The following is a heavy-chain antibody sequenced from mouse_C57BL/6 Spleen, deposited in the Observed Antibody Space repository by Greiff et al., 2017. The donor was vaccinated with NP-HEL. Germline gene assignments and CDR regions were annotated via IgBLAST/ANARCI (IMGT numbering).Heavy chain of an antibody. CDR3: ARDTTVVAYYAMDY. CDR2: INPSSGYT. V-gene: IGHV1-4*01. J-gene: IGHJ4*01. CDR1: GYTFTSYT. Sequence: VQLQQSGAELARPGASVKMSCKASGYTFTSYTMHWVKQRPGQGLEWIGYINPSSGYTKYNQKFKDKATLTADKSSSTAYMQLSSLTSEDSAVYYCARDTTVVAYYAMDYWGQRTSVTVSS. D-gene: IGHD1-1*01.